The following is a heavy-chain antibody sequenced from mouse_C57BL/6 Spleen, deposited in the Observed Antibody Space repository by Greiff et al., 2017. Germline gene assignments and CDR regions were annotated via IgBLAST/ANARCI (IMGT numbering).Heavy chain of an antibody. Sequence: QVQLQQPGAELVRPGSSVKLSCKASGYTFTSYWMHWVKQRPIQGLEWIGNIDPSDSETHYNQKFKDKATLTVDKSSSTAYLQLSSLTSEDSAVYYCARSQDGYYVRYFDVWGTGTTVTVSS. CDR2: IDPSDSET. V-gene: IGHV1-52*01. J-gene: IGHJ1*03. D-gene: IGHD2-3*01. CDR3: ARSQDGYYVRYFDV. CDR1: GYTFTSYW.